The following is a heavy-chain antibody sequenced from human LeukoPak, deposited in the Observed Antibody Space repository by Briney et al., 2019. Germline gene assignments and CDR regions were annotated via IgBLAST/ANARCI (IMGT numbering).Heavy chain of an antibody. D-gene: IGHD1/OR15-1a*01. V-gene: IGHV3-33*01. J-gene: IGHJ5*02. CDR3: TRAAGITGTSRDNWFDP. CDR2: IWHDGNRK. CDR1: GFTFSSYD. Sequence: PGTSLRLSWAASGFTFSSYDMHWVRRAPGKGLEWVASIWHDGNRKYHADSVEGRFTISRDNSKNTVYVQMNSLRADDTAVYYCTRAAGITGTSRDNWFDPWGQGTLAIVSS.